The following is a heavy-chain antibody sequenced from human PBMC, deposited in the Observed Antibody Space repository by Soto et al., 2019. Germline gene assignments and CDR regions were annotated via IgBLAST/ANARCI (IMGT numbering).Heavy chain of an antibody. CDR3: ARAPLYDFWSGFLAYYFDY. V-gene: IGHV1-2*02. Sequence: DSLKVYCKTSGYTFPAYYMHWVRQAPGQGLEWMGWINPNSGDTNYAQKFLGRVTMTRETSITTAHMELRSVTAADTAVYYCARAPLYDFWSGFLAYYFDYWGQGTLVTVS. CDR1: GYTFPAYY. D-gene: IGHD3-3*01. J-gene: IGHJ4*02. CDR2: INPNSGDT.